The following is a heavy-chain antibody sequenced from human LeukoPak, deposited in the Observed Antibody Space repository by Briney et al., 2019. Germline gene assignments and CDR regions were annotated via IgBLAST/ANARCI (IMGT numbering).Heavy chain of an antibody. CDR2: ISWNSGSI. Sequence: PGRSLRLSCAASGFTFDDYAMHWVRQAPGKGLEWVSGISWNSGSIGYADSVKGRFTISRDNAKNSLYLQMNSLRAEDMALYYCAKEAGGAFGFDYWGQGTLVTVSS. V-gene: IGHV3-9*03. CDR1: GFTFDDYA. CDR3: AKEAGGAFGFDY. D-gene: IGHD3-3*02. J-gene: IGHJ4*02.